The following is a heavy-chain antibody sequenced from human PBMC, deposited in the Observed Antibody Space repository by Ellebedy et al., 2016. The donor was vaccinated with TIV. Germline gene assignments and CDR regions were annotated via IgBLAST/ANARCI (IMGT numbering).Heavy chain of an antibody. Sequence: GESLKISCAASGFTFSSFAMHWVRQAPGKGLEWLSVISGGGDSTYHADSVKGRFTITRDNSKNTLYLQMDRLRAEETAVYYCAKGTSSGFNYDRVGPEYWGQGTLVTVSS. J-gene: IGHJ4*02. CDR2: ISGGGDST. D-gene: IGHD3-22*01. CDR1: GFTFSSFA. V-gene: IGHV3-23*01. CDR3: AKGTSSGFNYDRVGPEY.